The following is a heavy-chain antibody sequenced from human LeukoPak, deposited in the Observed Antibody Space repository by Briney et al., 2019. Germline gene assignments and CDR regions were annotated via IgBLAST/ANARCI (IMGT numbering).Heavy chain of an antibody. CDR3: ARDSSGWHNYYYYGMDV. Sequence: PRGSLRLSCAASGFTFSSYSMNWVRQAPGKGLEWVSYISSSSSTIYYADSVKGRFTISRDNAKNSLYLQMNSLRAEDTAVYYCARDSSGWHNYYYYGMDVWGQGTTVTVSS. D-gene: IGHD6-19*01. CDR1: GFTFSSYS. V-gene: IGHV3-48*01. J-gene: IGHJ6*02. CDR2: ISSSSSTI.